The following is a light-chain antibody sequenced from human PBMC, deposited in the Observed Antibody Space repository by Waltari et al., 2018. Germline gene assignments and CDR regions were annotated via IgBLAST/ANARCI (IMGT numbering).Light chain of an antibody. CDR3: QQYGRSWNT. V-gene: IGKV3-20*01. CDR2: GSS. CDR1: QSVSSNY. Sequence: EIVLTQSPGTLPLSPGERATLPCRASQSVSSNYLAWYQQRPGQAPRLFIHGSSSRATGIPDRFSGSGSGTDFTLTISRLEPEDFAVYYCQQYGRSWNTFGQGTKLEIK. J-gene: IGKJ2*01.